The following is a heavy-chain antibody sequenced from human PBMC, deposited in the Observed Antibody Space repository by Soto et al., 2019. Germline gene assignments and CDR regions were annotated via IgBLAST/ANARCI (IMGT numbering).Heavy chain of an antibody. V-gene: IGHV1-2*04. CDR2: INPNSGGT. J-gene: IGHJ6*02. CDR3: ARSSPAVVGARYYGMDV. D-gene: IGHD1-26*01. CDR1: GYTFTGYY. Sequence: ASVKVSCKASGYTFTGYYMHWVRQAPGQGLEWMGWINPNSGGTNYAQKFQGWVTMTRDTSISTAYMELSRLRSDDTAVYYCARSSPAVVGARYYGMDVWGQGTTVTVSS.